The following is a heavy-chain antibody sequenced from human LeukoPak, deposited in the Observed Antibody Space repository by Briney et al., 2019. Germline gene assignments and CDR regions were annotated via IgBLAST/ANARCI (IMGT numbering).Heavy chain of an antibody. Sequence: PGGSLRLSCAASGFTFSTYAVTWVRQAPGKGLEWVAVISYDGSNKYYADSVKGRFTISRDNSKNTLYLQMNSLRAEDTAVYYCARDGNYYDSSGYPRGYFDYWGQGTLVTVSS. J-gene: IGHJ4*02. D-gene: IGHD3-22*01. CDR3: ARDGNYYDSSGYPRGYFDY. V-gene: IGHV3-30-3*01. CDR2: ISYDGSNK. CDR1: GFTFSTYA.